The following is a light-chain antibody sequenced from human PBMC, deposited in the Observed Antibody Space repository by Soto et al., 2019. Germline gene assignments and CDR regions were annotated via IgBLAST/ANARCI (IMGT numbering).Light chain of an antibody. CDR2: TNN. V-gene: IGLV1-47*01. J-gene: IGLJ2*01. CDR1: SSNIGSNY. Sequence: QLVLTQPPSASGTPGQRVTISCSGSSSNIGSNYVFWYQHLPGTAPKLLMNTNNQRPSGVPDRFSGSKSGTSASLAISGLRSEDEADYDCAAWDASLNGNVVFGVWNKRTVL. CDR3: AAWDASLNGNVV.